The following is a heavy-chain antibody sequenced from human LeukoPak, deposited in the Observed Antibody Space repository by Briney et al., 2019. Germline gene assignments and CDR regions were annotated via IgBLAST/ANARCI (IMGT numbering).Heavy chain of an antibody. CDR1: GFTFSNYY. D-gene: IGHD3-22*01. CDR3: ARASQYYNDNSGYPQYFQN. J-gene: IGHJ1*01. V-gene: IGHV3-7*01. Sequence: GGSLRHSCAASGFTFSNYYMSWVRQAPGKGLEWVANIKGDESEQYYVDSVKGRFTISRDNAKNSLYLQMNSLRAEDTAVYYCARASQYYNDNSGYPQYFQNWGLGTLVTVSA. CDR2: IKGDESEQ.